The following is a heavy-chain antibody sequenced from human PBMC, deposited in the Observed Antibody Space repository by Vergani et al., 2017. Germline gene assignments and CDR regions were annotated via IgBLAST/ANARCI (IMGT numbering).Heavy chain of an antibody. CDR2: IIPIFGTA. Sequence: QVQLVQSGAEVKKPGSSVKVSCKASGGTFSSYAISWVRQAPGQGLEWMGGIIPIFGTANYAQKFQGRVTITADESTSTAYMELSSLRSEDTAVYYCARLPYDYDFWSVYRADAVDSWGQGTMVTVSS. CDR1: GGTFSSYA. J-gene: IGHJ3*02. CDR3: ARLPYDYDFWSVYRADAVDS. D-gene: IGHD3-3*01. V-gene: IGHV1-69*01.